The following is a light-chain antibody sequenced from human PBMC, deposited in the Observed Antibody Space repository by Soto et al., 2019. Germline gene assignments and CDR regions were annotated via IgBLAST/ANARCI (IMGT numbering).Light chain of an antibody. CDR1: KNDIGVYDF. CDR2: EVV. CDR3: KSYAGSNTYV. J-gene: IGLJ1*01. Sequence: QSALTQPPSASWSPGQSVTISCTGTKNDIGVYDFVSWYQHHPGKAPRLIIYEVVQRPSWVPDRFSGSKSGNTASLTVSGLQAADEADYCCKSYAGSNTYVFGSGTKVTVL. V-gene: IGLV2-8*01.